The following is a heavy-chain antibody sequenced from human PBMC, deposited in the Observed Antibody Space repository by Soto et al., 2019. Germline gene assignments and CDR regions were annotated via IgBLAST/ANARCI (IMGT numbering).Heavy chain of an antibody. D-gene: IGHD6-13*01. V-gene: IGHV3-64*01. J-gene: IGHJ4*02. Sequence: EVQLVESGGGLVQPGGSLRLSCAASGFTFSNYAMHWVRQAPGKGLEYVSAISSNGGSTYYANSAKGRFTISRDNSKNTLYLQMGSLRAEDMAVYYCARYSNSVADYWGQGTLVTVSS. CDR3: ARYSNSVADY. CDR2: ISSNGGST. CDR1: GFTFSNYA.